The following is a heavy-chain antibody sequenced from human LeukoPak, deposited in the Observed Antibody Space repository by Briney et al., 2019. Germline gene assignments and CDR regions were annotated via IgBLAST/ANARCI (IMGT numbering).Heavy chain of an antibody. V-gene: IGHV3-30*18. CDR2: ISYDGSNK. CDR1: GFTFSSYG. J-gene: IGHJ4*02. D-gene: IGHD1-26*01. Sequence: PGGSLRLSCAASGFTFSSYGMHWVRQAPGKGLEWVAVISYDGSNKYYANSVKGRFTISRDNSKNTLYLQMNSLRAEDTAVYYCAKDLVGATTTLSYWGQGTLVTVSS. CDR3: AKDLVGATTTLSY.